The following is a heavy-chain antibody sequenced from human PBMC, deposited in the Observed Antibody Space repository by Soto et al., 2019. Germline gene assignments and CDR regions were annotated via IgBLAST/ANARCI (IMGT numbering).Heavy chain of an antibody. Sequence: QVQLVESGGGVVQPGRSLRLSCAASGFTFSSYGMHWVRQAPGKGLEWVAVIWYDGSNKYYADSVKGRFTISRDNSQTTLYRQMNGLRAEDTAVYYCASVNPGHNSSGWYYFDYWGQGTLFTVSS. D-gene: IGHD6-19*01. CDR2: IWYDGSNK. J-gene: IGHJ4*02. CDR1: GFTFSSYG. V-gene: IGHV3-33*01. CDR3: ASVNPGHNSSGWYYFDY.